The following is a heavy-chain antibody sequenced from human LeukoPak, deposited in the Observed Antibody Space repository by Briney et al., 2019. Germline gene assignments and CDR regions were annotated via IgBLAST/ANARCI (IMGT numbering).Heavy chain of an antibody. Sequence: RGSLRLSCEASGFTFSNYAMAWVRQSPGKGLEWVSGITGSGGHTYYADSVKGRFTSSRDNSKNTLYLQMNSLRAEDTAVYYCTKDLTDYHYYYTDVWGKGTAVIVSS. V-gene: IGHV3-23*01. CDR1: GFTFSNYA. J-gene: IGHJ6*03. CDR3: TKDLTDYHYYYTDV. D-gene: IGHD2-21*02. CDR2: ITGSGGHT.